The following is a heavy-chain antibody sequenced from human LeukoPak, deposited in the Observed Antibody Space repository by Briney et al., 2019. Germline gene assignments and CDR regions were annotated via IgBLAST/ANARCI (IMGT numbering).Heavy chain of an antibody. V-gene: IGHV3-7*03. CDR2: IKQDGSEK. CDR3: ASLYYDILTGYDYYGMDV. CDR1: GFTFSSYW. D-gene: IGHD3-9*01. J-gene: IGHJ6*04. Sequence: GGSLRLSCAASGFTFSSYWMSWVRQAPGKGLGWVANIKQDGSEKYYVDSVKGRFTISRDNAKNSLYLQMNSLRAEDTAVYYCASLYYDILTGYDYYGMDVWGKGTTVTVSS.